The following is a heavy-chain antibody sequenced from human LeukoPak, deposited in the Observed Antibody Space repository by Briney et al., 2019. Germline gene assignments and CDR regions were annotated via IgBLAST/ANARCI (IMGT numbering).Heavy chain of an antibody. J-gene: IGHJ5*02. CDR1: GFTFRDYW. CDR3: TKRWSVNWFDP. D-gene: IGHD3-3*01. V-gene: IGHV3-7*01. CDR2: IKEDGSEQ. Sequence: GGTLRLSCAASGFTFRDYWMSWVREAPGKGVEWVANIKEDGSEQYYVDAVKGRFSVSRDDARKSVYLQMNSLRADDTAVYYCTKRWSVNWFDPWGQGTLVTVSS.